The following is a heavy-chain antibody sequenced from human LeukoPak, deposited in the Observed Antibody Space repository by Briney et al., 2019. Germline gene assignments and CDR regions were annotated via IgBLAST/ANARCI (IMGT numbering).Heavy chain of an antibody. CDR3: AKIHPGYSSSWYSFDP. V-gene: IGHV4-59*12. J-gene: IGHJ5*02. CDR1: GGSISSYY. CDR2: IYYSGST. Sequence: SETLSLTCTVSGGSISSYYWNWIRQPPGKGLEWIGYIYYSGSTNYNPSLKSRVTISVDTSKNQFSLKLSSVTAADTAVYYCAKIHPGYSSSWYSFDPWGQGTLVTVSS. D-gene: IGHD6-13*01.